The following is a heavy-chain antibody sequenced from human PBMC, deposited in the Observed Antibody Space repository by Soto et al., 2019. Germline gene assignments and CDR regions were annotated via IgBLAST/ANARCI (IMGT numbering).Heavy chain of an antibody. D-gene: IGHD3-10*01. J-gene: IGHJ6*03. CDR2: IKQDGSEK. CDR1: GFTFSSYW. Sequence: GGSLRLSCAASGFTFSSYWMSWVRQAPGKGLEWVANIKQDGSEKYYVDSVKGRFTISRDNAKNSLYLQMNSLRAEDTAVYYCARGITMVRGSTLYYYYMDVWGKGTTVTVSS. CDR3: ARGITMVRGSTLYYYYMDV. V-gene: IGHV3-7*01.